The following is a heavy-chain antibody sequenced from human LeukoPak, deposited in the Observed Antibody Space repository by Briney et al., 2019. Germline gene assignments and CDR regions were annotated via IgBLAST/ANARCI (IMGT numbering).Heavy chain of an antibody. CDR3: AKEGHYYDSSGYAENDAFDI. Sequence: PGGSLRLSCAASGFTFSSYAMSWVRQAPGKGLKWVSGINNSGGRTHYADPVKGRFTISRDNSKNTLYLQMNSLRAKDTAVYYCAKEGHYYDSSGYAENDAFDIWGQGTMVTVSS. V-gene: IGHV3-23*01. J-gene: IGHJ3*02. D-gene: IGHD3-22*01. CDR2: INNSGGRT. CDR1: GFTFSSYA.